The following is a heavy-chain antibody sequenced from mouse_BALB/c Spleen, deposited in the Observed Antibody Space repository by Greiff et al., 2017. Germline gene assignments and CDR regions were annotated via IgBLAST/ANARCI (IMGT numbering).Heavy chain of an antibody. Sequence: QVQLQQPGAELVKPGTSVKLSCKASGYNFTSYWINWVKLRPGQGLEWIGDIYPGSGSTNYNEKFKSKATLTVDTSSSTAYMQLSSLASEDSALYYCARSKILDSSGDPWFAYWGQGTLVTVSA. J-gene: IGHJ3*01. CDR2: IYPGSGST. CDR1: GYNFTSYW. D-gene: IGHD3-2*01. CDR3: ARSKILDSSGDPWFAY. V-gene: IGHV1-55*01.